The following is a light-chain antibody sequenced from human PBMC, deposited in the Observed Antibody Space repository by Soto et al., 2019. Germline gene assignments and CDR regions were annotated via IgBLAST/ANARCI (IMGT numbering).Light chain of an antibody. J-gene: IGLJ2*01. CDR3: AAWDDSLNGVV. CDR2: SNN. Sequence: QPVLTQPPSASGTPGQRVTISCSGSSSNIGSNTVNWYQQLPGTAPKLLIYSNNQRPSGVPDRFSGSKSGTSTSLAISGLQSEDEADYYCAAWDDSLNGVVFCGGTELTVL. CDR1: SSNIGSNT. V-gene: IGLV1-44*01.